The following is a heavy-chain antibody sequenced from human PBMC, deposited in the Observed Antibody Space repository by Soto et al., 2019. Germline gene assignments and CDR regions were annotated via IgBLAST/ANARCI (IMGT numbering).Heavy chain of an antibody. V-gene: IGHV3-21*01. CDR2: ISSSSSYI. J-gene: IGHJ4*02. CDR3: APGGSNYPFDY. D-gene: IGHD4-4*01. CDR1: GLTFSSYS. Sequence: GGSLRLSCAAAGLTFSSYSMNWVRQAPGKGLEWVSSISSSSSYIYYADSVKGRFTISRDNAKNSLYLQMNSLRAEDTAVYYCAPGGSNYPFDYWGQGTLVTVSS.